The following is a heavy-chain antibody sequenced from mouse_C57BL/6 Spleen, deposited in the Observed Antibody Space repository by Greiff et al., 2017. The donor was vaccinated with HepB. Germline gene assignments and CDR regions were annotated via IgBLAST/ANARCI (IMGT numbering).Heavy chain of an antibody. D-gene: IGHD1-1*01. Sequence: QVQLQQPGAELVRPGTSVKLSCKASGYTFTSYWMHWVKQRPGQGLEWIGVIDPSDSYTNYNQKFKGKATLTVDTSSSTAYMQLSSLTSEDSAVYYCARGRGLGSSTLFDYWGQGTTLTVSS. CDR1: GYTFTSYW. J-gene: IGHJ2*01. CDR3: ARGRGLGSSTLFDY. CDR2: IDPSDSYT. V-gene: IGHV1-59*01.